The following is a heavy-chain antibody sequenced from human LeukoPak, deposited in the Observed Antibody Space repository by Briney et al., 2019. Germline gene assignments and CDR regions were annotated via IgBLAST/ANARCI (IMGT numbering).Heavy chain of an antibody. V-gene: IGHV4-59*01. CDR2: IYYSGST. Sequence: PSETLSLTCTVSGGSISSYYCSWIRQPPGKGLEWIGYIYYSGSTNYNPSLKSRVTISVDTSKNQFSLKLSSVTAADTAVYYCARVVPGYCSGGSCSGLDYWGQGTLVTVSS. J-gene: IGHJ4*02. CDR3: ARVVPGYCSGGSCSGLDY. CDR1: GGSISSYY. D-gene: IGHD2-15*01.